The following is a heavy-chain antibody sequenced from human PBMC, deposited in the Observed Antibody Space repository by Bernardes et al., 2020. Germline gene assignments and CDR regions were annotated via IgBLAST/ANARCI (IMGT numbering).Heavy chain of an antibody. CDR3: VKQAVGGNVYYLDY. V-gene: IGHV3-64D*06. CDR2: LSTDGEST. Sequence: GGSLRLSCSASGFTFSSYAMHWVRQAPGKRLEYVSALSTDGESTYYADSVKGRFTISRDNSKNTLYLQMSSLRAEDTAIYYCVKQAVGGNVYYLDYWGQGTLVTVSS. CDR1: GFTFSSYA. J-gene: IGHJ4*02. D-gene: IGHD6-19*01.